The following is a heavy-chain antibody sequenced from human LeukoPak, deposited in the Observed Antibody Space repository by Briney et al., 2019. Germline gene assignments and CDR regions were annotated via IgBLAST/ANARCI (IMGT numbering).Heavy chain of an antibody. CDR3: ARLWNYDYIWGSYRFFDY. V-gene: IGHV4-34*01. CDR1: GGSFSGYY. Sequence: SETLSLTCAVYGGSFSGYYWSGIRQPPGEGLEWIWEINHSGSTNYNPSLKSRVTISVDTSKNQFSLKLSSVTAADTAVYYCARLWNYDYIWGSYRFFDYWGQGTLVTVSS. J-gene: IGHJ4*02. CDR2: INHSGST. D-gene: IGHD3-16*02.